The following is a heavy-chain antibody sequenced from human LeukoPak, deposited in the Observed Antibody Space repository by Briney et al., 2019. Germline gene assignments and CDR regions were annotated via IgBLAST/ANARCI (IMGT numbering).Heavy chain of an antibody. CDR1: GGSISNYF. CDR3: AKSNGYGLVDI. V-gene: IGHV4-59*08. D-gene: IGHD3-10*01. Sequence: SSETLSLTCSVSGGSISNYFWSWIRQPPGKGLECIGFIYYSETTNYNPSFKSRVTISVDTSKNQFSLKLNSVTAADTAVYYCAKSNGYGLVDIWGQGTMVTVSS. CDR2: IYYSETT. J-gene: IGHJ3*02.